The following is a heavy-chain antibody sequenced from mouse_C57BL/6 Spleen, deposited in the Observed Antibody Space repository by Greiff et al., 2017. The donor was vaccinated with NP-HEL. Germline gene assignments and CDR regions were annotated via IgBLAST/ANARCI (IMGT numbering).Heavy chain of an antibody. J-gene: IGHJ1*03. CDR2: IYPRSGNT. CDR1: GYTFTSYG. V-gene: IGHV1-81*01. Sequence: QVHVKQSGAELARPGASVKLSCKASGYTFTSYGISWVKQRTGQGLEWIGEIYPRSGNTYYNEKFKGKATLTADKSSSTAYMELRSLTSEDSAVYFCARGDFITTVVATRYFDVWGTGTTVTVSS. CDR3: ARGDFITTVVATRYFDV. D-gene: IGHD1-1*01.